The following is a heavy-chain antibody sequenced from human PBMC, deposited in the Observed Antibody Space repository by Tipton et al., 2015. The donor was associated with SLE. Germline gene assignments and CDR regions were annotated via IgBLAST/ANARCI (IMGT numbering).Heavy chain of an antibody. V-gene: IGHV4-31*03. Sequence: TLSLTCTVSGGSISSGDYYWNWIRQHPGKGLEWIGYIFYSGSTYNNPSLKSRATISIDTSKNQLSLRLSSVTAADTAVYYCARVLWGSDRYYYYMDVWGKGTTVTVSS. CDR1: GGSISSGDYY. CDR2: IFYSGST. J-gene: IGHJ6*03. CDR3: ARVLWGSDRYYYYMDV. D-gene: IGHD2-21*01.